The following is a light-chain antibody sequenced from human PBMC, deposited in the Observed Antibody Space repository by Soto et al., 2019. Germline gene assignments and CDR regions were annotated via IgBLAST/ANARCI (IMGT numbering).Light chain of an antibody. CDR1: SSDVGGYNF. CDR3: SSYAGSNIPYV. Sequence: QSVLTQPPSASGSPGQSVTISCTGTSSDVGGYNFVSWYQQHPGKAPQLMIYEVSKRPSGVPDRFSGSKSGNTASLTVSGLQAEDEADYYCSSYAGSNIPYVFGTGTKVTVL. V-gene: IGLV2-8*01. J-gene: IGLJ1*01. CDR2: EVS.